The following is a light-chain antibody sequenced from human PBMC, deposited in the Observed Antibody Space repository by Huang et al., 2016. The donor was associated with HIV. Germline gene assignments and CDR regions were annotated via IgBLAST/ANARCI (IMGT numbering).Light chain of an antibody. CDR1: PSLGSSS. Sequence: EIVLTQSPGTLSLSPGERATLSCRASPSLGSSSLAGDQQKAGQAPRLLMYGASRRATGIPDRFRGSGSGTDFTLSISRLEPEDFAVYYCQQYDSSPVTFGGGTKVEIK. J-gene: IGKJ4*01. CDR3: QQYDSSPVT. CDR2: GAS. V-gene: IGKV3-20*01.